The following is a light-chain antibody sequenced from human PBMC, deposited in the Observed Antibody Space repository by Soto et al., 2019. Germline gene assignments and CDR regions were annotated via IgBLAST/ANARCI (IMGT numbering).Light chain of an antibody. CDR3: QQYSGPSPWT. J-gene: IGKJ1*01. CDR2: KAS. V-gene: IGKV1-5*03. Sequence: DIPMTQSPSTLSASVGDSVTITCRASQSISSWLAWYQQKPGTAPKLLIYKASNLESGVPSRFSGSGSGTEFPLTINSLQPDDFATYYCQQYSGPSPWTFGQGTRVEIK. CDR1: QSISSW.